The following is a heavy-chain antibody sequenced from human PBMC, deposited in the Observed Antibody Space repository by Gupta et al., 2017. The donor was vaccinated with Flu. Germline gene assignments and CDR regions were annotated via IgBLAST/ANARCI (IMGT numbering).Heavy chain of an antibody. J-gene: IGHJ5*02. V-gene: IGHV3-23*01. D-gene: IGHD3-3*01. CDR2: ISGSGGST. Sequence: EVQLLESGGGLVQPGGSLRLSCAASGFTFSSYAMSWVRQAPGKGLEWVSAISGSGGSTYYADSVKGRFTISRDNSKNTLYLQMNSLRAEDXAVYYCAKXGFWSGYWGILDPWGQGTLVTVSS. CDR1: GFTFSSYA. CDR3: AKXGFWSGYWGILDP.